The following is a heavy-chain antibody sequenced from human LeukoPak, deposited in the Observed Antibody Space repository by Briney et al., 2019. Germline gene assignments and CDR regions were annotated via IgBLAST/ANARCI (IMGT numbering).Heavy chain of an antibody. CDR2: ISWNSGSI. Sequence: PGGSLRLSCAASGFTFDDYAMHWVRRAPGKGLEWVSGISWNSGSIGYADSVKGRFTISRDNAKNSLYLQMNSLRAEDTALYYCAKDKVLGYSYGPGYFDYWGQGTLVTVPS. D-gene: IGHD5-18*01. CDR1: GFTFDDYA. V-gene: IGHV3-9*01. J-gene: IGHJ4*02. CDR3: AKDKVLGYSYGPGYFDY.